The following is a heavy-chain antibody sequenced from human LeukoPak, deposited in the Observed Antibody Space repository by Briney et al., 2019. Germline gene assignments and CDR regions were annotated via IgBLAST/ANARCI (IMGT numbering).Heavy chain of an antibody. V-gene: IGHV4-31*11. CDR2: IYYSGST. CDR3: ARNGVYGDYMGDAFDI. J-gene: IGHJ3*02. D-gene: IGHD4-17*01. Sequence: SSEPLSLMCAVCGGSFRGYYWSWIRPHPGKGLEWMGYIYYSGSTYYNPSLKSRVTISVDTSKNQFSLKLSCVTAADTAVYYCARNGVYGDYMGDAFDIWGQGTMVTVSS. CDR1: GGSFRGYY.